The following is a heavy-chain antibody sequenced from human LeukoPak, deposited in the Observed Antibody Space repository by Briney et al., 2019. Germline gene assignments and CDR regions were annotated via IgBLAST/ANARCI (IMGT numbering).Heavy chain of an antibody. J-gene: IGHJ4*02. V-gene: IGHV1-69*02. CDR1: GYTFTGYY. Sequence: SVKVSCKASGYTFTGYYMHWVRQAPGQGLEWMGRIIPILGIANYAQKFQGRVTITADKSTSTAYMELSSLRSEDTAVYYCASGCGGDCYTLDYWGQGTLVTVSS. CDR2: IIPILGIA. D-gene: IGHD2-21*02. CDR3: ASGCGGDCYTLDY.